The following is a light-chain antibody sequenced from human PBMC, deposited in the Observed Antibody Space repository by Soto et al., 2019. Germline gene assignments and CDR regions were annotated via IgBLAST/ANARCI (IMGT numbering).Light chain of an antibody. CDR1: QSVSSY. CDR3: QQRSNWPPT. CDR2: DAS. Sequence: EIVLTQSPATLSLSPGERATLSCRASQSVSSYLAWYQQKPGQAPRLLIYDASNSATGIPARFSGSGSGTDFTLTISSLEPEDFAVYDCQQRSNWPPTFGQGTKLEIK. V-gene: IGKV3-11*01. J-gene: IGKJ2*01.